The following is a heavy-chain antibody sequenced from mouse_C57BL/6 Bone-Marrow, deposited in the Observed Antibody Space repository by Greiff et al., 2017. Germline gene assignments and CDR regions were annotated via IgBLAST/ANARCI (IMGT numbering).Heavy chain of an antibody. CDR2: IDPNSGGT. D-gene: IGHD1-1*01. CDR1: GYTFTSYW. Sequence: QVQLQQPGAELVKPGASVKLSCKASGYTFTSYWMHWVKQRPGRGLEWIGRIDPNSGGTKYNEKFKSKATLTVDKPSSTAYMQLSILTSEDSAVYYCALLRYWYFDVWGTGTTVTVSS. J-gene: IGHJ1*03. V-gene: IGHV1-72*01. CDR3: ALLRYWYFDV.